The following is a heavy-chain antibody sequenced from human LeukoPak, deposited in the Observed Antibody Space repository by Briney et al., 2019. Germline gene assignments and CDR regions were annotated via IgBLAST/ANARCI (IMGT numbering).Heavy chain of an antibody. V-gene: IGHV4-39*01. CDR3: ARAYSGYDN. CDR2: IYYSGST. CDR1: GGSISSSSYY. Sequence: SETLSLTCTVSGGSISSSSYYWGWIRQPPGKGLEWIGSIYYSGSTYYNPSLKSRVTISVHTSKNQFSLKLSSVTAADTAVYYCARAYSGYDNWGQGALVTVPS. J-gene: IGHJ4*02. D-gene: IGHD5-12*01.